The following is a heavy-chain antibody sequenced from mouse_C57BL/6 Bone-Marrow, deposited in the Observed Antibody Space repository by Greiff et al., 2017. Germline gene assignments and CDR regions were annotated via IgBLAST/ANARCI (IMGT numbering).Heavy chain of an antibody. D-gene: IGHD1-1*01. J-gene: IGHJ2*01. CDR2: INPYNGGT. V-gene: IGHV1-19*01. CDR3: ARSEGFYYGSY. CDR1: GYTFTDYY. Sequence: VQLKESGPVLVKPGASVKMSCKASGYTFTDYYMNWVKQSHGKSLEWIGVINPYNGGTSYNQKFKGKATLTVDKSSSTAYMELNSLTSEDSAVYYCARSEGFYYGSYWGQGTTLTVSS.